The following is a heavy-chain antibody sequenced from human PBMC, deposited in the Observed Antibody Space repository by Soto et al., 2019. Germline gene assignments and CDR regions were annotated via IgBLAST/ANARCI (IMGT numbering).Heavy chain of an antibody. Sequence: SETLSLTCTVSGGSISGYYWSWIRQAPGKGLEWIGYIFYSGSTNYNPSLRSRVTISLDTSNNQFSLKLRSVTAADTAIYYCARDGQDYYGSGRRPYYYYYMDVWGKGTTVTVSS. CDR1: GGSISGYY. CDR3: ARDGQDYYGSGRRPYYYYYMDV. D-gene: IGHD3-10*01. V-gene: IGHV4-59*01. J-gene: IGHJ6*03. CDR2: IFYSGST.